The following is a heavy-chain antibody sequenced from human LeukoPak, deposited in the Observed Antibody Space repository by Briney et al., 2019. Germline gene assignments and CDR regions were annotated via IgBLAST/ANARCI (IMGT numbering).Heavy chain of an antibody. CDR1: GGSISSSSYY. Sequence: SETLSLTCTVSGGSISSSSYYWGWIRQPPGKGLEWIGSIYYSGNTSYNPSLNSRVTISLDTSRSQFSLRLSSVTAADTAVYYCARRARATAGGDYFDYWGQGTLVTVSS. D-gene: IGHD6-13*01. V-gene: IGHV4-39*07. CDR2: IYYSGNT. CDR3: ARRARATAGGDYFDY. J-gene: IGHJ4*02.